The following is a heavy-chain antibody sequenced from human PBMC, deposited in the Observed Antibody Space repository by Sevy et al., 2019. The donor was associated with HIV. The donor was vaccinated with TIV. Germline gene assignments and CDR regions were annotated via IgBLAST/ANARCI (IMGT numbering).Heavy chain of an antibody. D-gene: IGHD5-12*01. CDR2: IHYTGTT. J-gene: IGHJ5*02. CDR1: GGSISAYH. V-gene: IGHV4-59*01. CDR3: ARAPPVRSGDDSLNWFDP. Sequence: SETLSLTCTVSGGSISAYHWSWIRQPPGKGLEYIGYIHYTGTTNYNPSLKSRVTISVDTSKNQLSLKLSSVTAAATALYCCARAPPVRSGDDSLNWFDPWGQGTLVTVSS.